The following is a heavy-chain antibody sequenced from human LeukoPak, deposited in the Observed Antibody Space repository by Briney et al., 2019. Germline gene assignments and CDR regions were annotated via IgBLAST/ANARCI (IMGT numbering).Heavy chain of an antibody. Sequence: AGGSLRLPCAASGFTVSSNYMSWVRQAPGKGLEWVSVIYSGGSTYYADSVKGRFTISRDNSKNTLYLQMNSLGAEDTAVYYCAREPHYDILTGYRINWYFDLWGRGTLVTVSS. CDR3: AREPHYDILTGYRINWYFDL. V-gene: IGHV3-66*01. CDR2: IYSGGST. D-gene: IGHD3-9*01. J-gene: IGHJ2*01. CDR1: GFTVSSNY.